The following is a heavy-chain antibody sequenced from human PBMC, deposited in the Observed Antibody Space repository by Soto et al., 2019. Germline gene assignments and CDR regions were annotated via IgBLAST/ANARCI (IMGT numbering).Heavy chain of an antibody. D-gene: IGHD3-10*01. V-gene: IGHV3-7*01. CDR2: IKQDGSEK. Sequence: GGSLRLSCAASGFTFSSYWMSWVRQAPGKGLEWVANIKQDGSEKYYVDSVKGRFTISRDNAKNSLYLQMNSLRAEDTAVYYCARADYYGSGRYGEFAPRGQGTLVTVSS. CDR3: ARADYYGSGRYGEFAP. CDR1: GFTFSSYW. J-gene: IGHJ5*02.